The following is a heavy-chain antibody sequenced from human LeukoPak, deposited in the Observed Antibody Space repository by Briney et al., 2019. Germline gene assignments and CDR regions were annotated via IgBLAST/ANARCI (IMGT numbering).Heavy chain of an antibody. V-gene: IGHV4-39*01. D-gene: IGHD5-12*01. J-gene: IGHJ4*02. CDR2: IDYRGTT. Sequence: SETLSLPCTVSVGSDGSTTYYCGWSRQPPAKGLEWIGHIDYRGTTYYNPARNSQVTICPDSSKNQFALELRSVTAPDTAVLDCARVGYSGYDSIYWGQGTMVTVSS. CDR1: VGSDGSTTYY. CDR3: ARVGYSGYDSIY.